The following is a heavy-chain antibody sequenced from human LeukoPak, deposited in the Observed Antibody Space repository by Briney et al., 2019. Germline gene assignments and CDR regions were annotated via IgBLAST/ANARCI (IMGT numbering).Heavy chain of an antibody. CDR1: GFTVSSNY. D-gene: IGHD3-10*01. CDR2: ITDSGGST. V-gene: IGHV3-53*01. Sequence: GGSLRLSCAASGFTVSSNYMSWVRQAPGKGLEWVSVITDSGGSTYLADSVKGRFTISRDNSKNALFLQMNSLRAEDTAVYFCARYGSGRNYRDPFDSWGQGTLVTVSS. CDR3: ARYGSGRNYRDPFDS. J-gene: IGHJ4*02.